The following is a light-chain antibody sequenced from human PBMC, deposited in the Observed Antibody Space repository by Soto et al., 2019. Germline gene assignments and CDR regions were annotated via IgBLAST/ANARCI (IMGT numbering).Light chain of an antibody. V-gene: IGLV4-69*01. J-gene: IGLJ2*01. Sequence: QSVLTQSPSASASLGASVNLTCTLSSGHSRNAIAWHQQQPEKGPRYLMKINSDGSHIKGDEIPNRFSGSSSGAERYLTISSLQSEDEADYYCQAWVTGIGVFGGGTKVTVL. CDR2: INSDGSH. CDR1: SGHSRNA. CDR3: QAWVTGIGV.